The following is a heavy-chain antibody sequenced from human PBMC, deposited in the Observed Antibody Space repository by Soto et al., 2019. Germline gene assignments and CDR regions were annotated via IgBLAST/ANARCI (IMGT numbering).Heavy chain of an antibody. Sequence: GGSLRLSCAASGFTFSSYAMSWVRQAPGKGLEWVSAISGSGGSTYYADSVKGRFAISRDNSKNTLYLQMNSLRAEDTAVYYCAKVMYYYDSSGYYFDYWGQGTLVTVSS. V-gene: IGHV3-23*01. J-gene: IGHJ4*02. CDR1: GFTFSSYA. CDR2: ISGSGGST. CDR3: AKVMYYYDSSGYYFDY. D-gene: IGHD3-22*01.